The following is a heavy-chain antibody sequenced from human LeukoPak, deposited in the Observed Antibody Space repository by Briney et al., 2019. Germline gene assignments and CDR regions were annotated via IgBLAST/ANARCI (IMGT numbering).Heavy chain of an antibody. CDR1: GYSFTSYW. CDR2: IYPGDSDT. D-gene: IGHD4-4*01. V-gene: IGHV5-51*01. J-gene: IGHJ6*02. Sequence: GESLKISCKGSGYSFTSYWIGWVRQMPGKGLEWMGIIYPGDSDTRYSPSFQGQVTISADKSISTAYLQWSSLKASDTAMYYCARHLNSNYGALTPYYYYGMDVWGQGTTVTVSS. CDR3: ARHLNSNYGALTPYYYYGMDV.